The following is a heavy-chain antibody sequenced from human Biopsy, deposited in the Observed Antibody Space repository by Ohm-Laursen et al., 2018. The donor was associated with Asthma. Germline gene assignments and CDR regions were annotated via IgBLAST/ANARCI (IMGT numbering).Heavy chain of an antibody. V-gene: IGHV1-18*01. D-gene: IGHD3-10*01. Sequence: ESSVKVSCKPSGYTFNSAGITWVRQAPGQGLEWMGWISVYNGNTKVAQKLQDRVTMITVTSTSTAYMELRSLRSDDTAVYFCARAVDYSHYYGIDVWGQGTTVTVS. CDR1: GYTFNSAG. CDR3: ARAVDYSHYYGIDV. J-gene: IGHJ6*02. CDR2: ISVYNGNT.